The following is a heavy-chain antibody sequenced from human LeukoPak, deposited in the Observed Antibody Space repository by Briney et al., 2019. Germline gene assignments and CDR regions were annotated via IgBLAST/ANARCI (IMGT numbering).Heavy chain of an antibody. J-gene: IGHJ6*03. CDR2: ISAYNGNT. CDR3: ARPAYDFWSGYPPRAYYYYYMDV. D-gene: IGHD3-3*01. Sequence: ASVKVSCKASGYTFTSYGISWVRQAPGQGLEWMGWISAYNGNTNYAQKLQGRVTMTTDTSTSTAYMELRSPRSDDTAVYYCARPAYDFWSGYPPRAYYYYYMDVWGKGTTVTVSS. CDR1: GYTFTSYG. V-gene: IGHV1-18*01.